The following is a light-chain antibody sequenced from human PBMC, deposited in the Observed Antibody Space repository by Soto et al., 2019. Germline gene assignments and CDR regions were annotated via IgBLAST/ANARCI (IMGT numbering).Light chain of an antibody. CDR2: SNN. J-gene: IGLJ2*01. Sequence: QSVLTQPPSASGTPGQRVTISCSGSSSNIGDNSVNLYQQLPGRAPKLLVHSNNRRPSGVPDRFSGSKSGTSDSLAISGLQSQDEADYYCAAWDDSRNGPVFGGGTKLTVL. CDR3: AAWDDSRNGPV. CDR1: SSNIGDNS. V-gene: IGLV1-44*01.